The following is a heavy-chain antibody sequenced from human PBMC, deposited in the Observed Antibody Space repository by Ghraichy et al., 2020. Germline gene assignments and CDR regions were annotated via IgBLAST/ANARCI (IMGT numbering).Heavy chain of an antibody. CDR2: INHSGST. J-gene: IGHJ6*03. D-gene: IGHD3-3*01. V-gene: IGHV4-34*01. CDR3: ARVGSWGFWSGYYTGIHSRYYMDV. CDR1: GGSFSGYY. Sequence: SETLSLTCAVYGGSFSGYYWSWIRQPPGKGLEWIGEINHSGSTNYNPSLKSRVTISVDTSKNQFSLKLSSVTAADTAVYYCARVGSWGFWSGYYTGIHSRYYMDVWGKGTTVTVSS.